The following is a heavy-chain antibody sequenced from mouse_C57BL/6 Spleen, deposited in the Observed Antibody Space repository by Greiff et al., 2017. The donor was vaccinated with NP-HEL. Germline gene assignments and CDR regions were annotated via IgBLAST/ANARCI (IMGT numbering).Heavy chain of an antibody. V-gene: IGHV1-81*01. Sequence: VQLQQSGAELARPGASVKLSCKASGYTFTSYGISWVKQRTGQGLEWIGEIYPRSGNTYYNEKFKGKATLTADKSSSTAYMELRSLTSEDSAVYFCARREAYYEDAMDYWGQGTSVTVSS. D-gene: IGHD2-10*01. CDR1: GYTFTSYG. CDR3: ARREAYYEDAMDY. J-gene: IGHJ4*01. CDR2: IYPRSGNT.